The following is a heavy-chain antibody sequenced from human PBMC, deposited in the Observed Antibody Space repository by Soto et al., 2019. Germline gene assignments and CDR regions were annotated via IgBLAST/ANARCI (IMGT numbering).Heavy chain of an antibody. CDR2: INHSGST. CDR3: ARVIAAAGTGSYYYYGMDV. J-gene: IGHJ6*02. D-gene: IGHD6-13*01. V-gene: IGHV4-34*01. Sequence: SETLSLTCAVYGGSFSGYYWSWIRQPPGKGLEWIGEINHSGSTDYNPSLKSRVTISVDTSKDQFSLKLSSVTAADTAVYYCARVIAAAGTGSYYYYGMDVWGQGTTVTV. CDR1: GGSFSGYY.